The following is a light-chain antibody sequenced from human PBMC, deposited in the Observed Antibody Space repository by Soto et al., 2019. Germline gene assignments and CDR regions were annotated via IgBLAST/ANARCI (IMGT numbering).Light chain of an antibody. V-gene: IGLV2-14*01. J-gene: IGLJ1*01. Sequence: QSVLTQPASVSGSPGQSITISCTGTSSDVGSYNYVSWYQQYPGKVPKLMIYEVSNRSSGVSNRFSGSKSGNTASLTISGLQAEDEADYYCNSYTSSTTHVFGTGTKLTVL. CDR3: NSYTSSTTHV. CDR2: EVS. CDR1: SSDVGSYNY.